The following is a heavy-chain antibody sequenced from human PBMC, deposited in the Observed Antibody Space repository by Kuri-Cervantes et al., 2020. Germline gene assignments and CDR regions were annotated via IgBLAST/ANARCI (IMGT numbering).Heavy chain of an antibody. CDR2: VSYDGANT. Sequence: GGSLRLSCAASGFTFSSYAMHWVRQAPGKGLEWVAVVSYDGANTYYAGSVEGRFTISRDNSKNTLSLEMNSLRADDTAVYYCAKDQGSYADVWGQGTTVTVSS. CDR1: GFTFSSYA. CDR3: AKDQGSYADV. D-gene: IGHD3-16*01. J-gene: IGHJ6*02. V-gene: IGHV3-30-3*01.